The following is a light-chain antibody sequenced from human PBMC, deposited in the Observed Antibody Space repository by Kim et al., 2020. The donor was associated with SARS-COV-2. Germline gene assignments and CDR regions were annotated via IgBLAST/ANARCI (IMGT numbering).Light chain of an antibody. CDR1: QSVSCND. CDR2: GAS. V-gene: IGKV3-20*01. J-gene: IGKJ4*01. CDR3: QHYGTSPLT. Sequence: LSPGERATVSCRASQSVSCNDLAWYQQKPGQAPRLLIYGASSRATGIPDRFSGSGSETDFILTISRLDPEDFAVYYCQHYGTSPLTFGGGTKLEI.